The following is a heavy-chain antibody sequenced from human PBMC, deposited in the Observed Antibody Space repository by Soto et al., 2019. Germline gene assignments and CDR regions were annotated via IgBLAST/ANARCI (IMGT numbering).Heavy chain of an antibody. CDR3: ARGLPFYYDSSITSDDY. J-gene: IGHJ4*02. D-gene: IGHD3-22*01. V-gene: IGHV1-18*01. CDR2: ISAYNGNT. CDR1: GYTFTSYG. Sequence: ASVKVSCKASGYTFTSYGISWVRQAPGQGLEWMGWISAYNGNTNYAQKLQGRVTMTTDTSTSTAYMELRSLRSDDTAVYYCARGLPFYYDSSITSDDYLGQGTLVTVSS.